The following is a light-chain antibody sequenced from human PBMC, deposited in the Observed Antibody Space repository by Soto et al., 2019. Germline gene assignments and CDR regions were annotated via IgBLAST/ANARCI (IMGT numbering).Light chain of an antibody. Sequence: QSALTQPASVSGSPGQSITISCTGTSSDIGAYKYVAWYQQQSGQAPKLMTYEVNNRPSGVSNRFSGSKSGNTASLTIAGLQAEDEADYYCRSYTSSNTVVFGGGTKVTVL. V-gene: IGLV2-14*01. J-gene: IGLJ3*02. CDR2: EVN. CDR1: SSDIGAYKY. CDR3: RSYTSSNTVV.